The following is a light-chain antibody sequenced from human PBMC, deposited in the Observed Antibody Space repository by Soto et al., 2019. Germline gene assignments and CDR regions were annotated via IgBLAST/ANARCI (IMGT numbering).Light chain of an antibody. CDR1: QGIRRD. CDR3: LHDYNFPRT. V-gene: IGKV1-6*01. Sequence: AIQMTQSPSSLSASVGDTVTITCRASQGIRRDLSWYQQKPGKAPNLLIYSASELQNGVPSRLRGSGSGTDFTLTISGLQPEDFVTYYCLHDYNFPRTFGQGTKVEI. J-gene: IGKJ1*01. CDR2: SAS.